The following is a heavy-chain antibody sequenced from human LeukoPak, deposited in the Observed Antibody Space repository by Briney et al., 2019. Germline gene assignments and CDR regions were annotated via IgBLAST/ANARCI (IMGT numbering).Heavy chain of an antibody. Sequence: PSETLSLTCTVSGGSISSYYWSWIRQPPGKGLEWIGYIYYSGSTNYNPSLKSRVTISVDTSKNQFSLKLSSVTAADTAVYYCARGRLYYYGSGCYYWFDPWGQGTLVTVSS. CDR2: IYYSGST. D-gene: IGHD3-10*01. CDR3: ARGRLYYYGSGCYYWFDP. J-gene: IGHJ5*02. CDR1: GGSISSYY. V-gene: IGHV4-59*01.